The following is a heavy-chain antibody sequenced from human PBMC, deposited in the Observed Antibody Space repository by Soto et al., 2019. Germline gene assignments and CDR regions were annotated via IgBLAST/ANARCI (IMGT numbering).Heavy chain of an antibody. CDR3: ARDVGYGLIDY. Sequence: QVQLVQSGAEVKKPGASVKVSCKASGYTFSSYAISWVRQAPGQGLEWMGWINAYNGNTNYAQKLQGRVTMTTNTATSKAYLELRSLRSDDTAVYYCARDVGYGLIDYGGQGNLVTVSS. V-gene: IGHV1-18*01. J-gene: IGHJ4*02. D-gene: IGHD2-2*03. CDR1: GYTFSSYA. CDR2: INAYNGNT.